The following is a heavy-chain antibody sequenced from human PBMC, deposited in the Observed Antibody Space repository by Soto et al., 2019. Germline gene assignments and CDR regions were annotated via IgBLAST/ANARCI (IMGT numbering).Heavy chain of an antibody. CDR3: ARHDWFDP. CDR2: IYSGGRT. CDR1: GFTVSSDY. V-gene: IGHV3-66*04. J-gene: IGHJ5*02. Sequence: GGSLRLSCAASGFTVSSDYMSWVRRAPGKGLEWVSVIYSGGRTYYADSVKGRFTISRDTSKNTLFLQMNSLRVEDTAVYYCARHDWFDPWGQGTLVTVSS.